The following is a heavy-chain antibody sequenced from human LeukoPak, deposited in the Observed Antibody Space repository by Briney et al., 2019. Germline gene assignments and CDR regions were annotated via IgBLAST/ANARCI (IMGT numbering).Heavy chain of an antibody. CDR1: GGSISSSSYY. CDR3: ARDIRDDSSGYYTNWFDP. D-gene: IGHD3-22*01. V-gene: IGHV4-39*07. Sequence: SETLSLTCTVSGGSISSSSYYWGWIRQPPGKGLEWIGSIYYSGSTYYNPSLKSRVTISVDTSKNQFSLKLSSVTAADTAVYYCARDIRDDSSGYYTNWFDPWGQGTLVTVSS. J-gene: IGHJ5*02. CDR2: IYYSGST.